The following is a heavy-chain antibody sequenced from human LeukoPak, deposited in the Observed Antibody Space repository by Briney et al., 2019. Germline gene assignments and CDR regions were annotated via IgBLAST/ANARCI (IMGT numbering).Heavy chain of an antibody. Sequence: GGSLRLSCAASGFTFNSYGMHWVRQAPGKGLEWVAFIRYDGSNKYYADSVKGRFTISRDNSKNTLYLQMNTLRAEDTAVYYCAKDGGAVAGTRIDYWGQGILVTVSS. V-gene: IGHV3-30*02. CDR1: GFTFNSYG. J-gene: IGHJ4*02. CDR3: AKDGGAVAGTRIDY. D-gene: IGHD6-19*01. CDR2: IRYDGSNK.